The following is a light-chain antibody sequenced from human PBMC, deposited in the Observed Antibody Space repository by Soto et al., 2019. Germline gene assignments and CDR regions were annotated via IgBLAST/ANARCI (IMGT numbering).Light chain of an antibody. V-gene: IGKV4-1*01. J-gene: IGKJ2*01. CDR1: QSVLSTSNNKNY. Sequence: DIVMTQSPDSLAVSLGERATINCKSSQSVLSTSNNKNYLAWYQQKPGQPPRLLIYWASTRESGVPDRFSGSGSGTDFTLTISNLQAEDVAVYCCQQCYSTPYTFGQGTKLEI. CDR3: QQCYSTPYT. CDR2: WAS.